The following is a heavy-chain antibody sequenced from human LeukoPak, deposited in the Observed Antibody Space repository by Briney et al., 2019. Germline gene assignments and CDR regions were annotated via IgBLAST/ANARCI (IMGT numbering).Heavy chain of an antibody. CDR2: IWYDGRTQ. J-gene: IGHJ4*02. CDR3: ARGEYYHESSGYPNY. V-gene: IGHV3-33*01. CDR1: GFTFSTYG. D-gene: IGHD3-22*01. Sequence: GGSLRLSCAASGFTFSTYGMHWVRQAPGKGLEWVAVIWYDGRTQFYAESVKGRFAVSRDNSKNTLYLQMNSLRAEDTAVYHCARGEYYHESSGYPNYWGQGTLVTVSS.